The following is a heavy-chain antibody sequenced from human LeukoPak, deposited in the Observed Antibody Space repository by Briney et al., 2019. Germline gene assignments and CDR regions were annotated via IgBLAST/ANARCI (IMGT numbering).Heavy chain of an antibody. CDR1: GGSISSYY. CDR3: ARRYLDSSGYYHDAFDI. J-gene: IGHJ3*02. Sequence: SETLSLICTVSGGSISSYYWSWIRQPAGKGLEWIGRIYTSGSTNYNPSLKSRVTMSVDTSKNQFSLKLSSVTAADTAVYYCARRYLDSSGYYHDAFDIWGQGTMVTVSS. CDR2: IYTSGST. D-gene: IGHD3-22*01. V-gene: IGHV4-4*07.